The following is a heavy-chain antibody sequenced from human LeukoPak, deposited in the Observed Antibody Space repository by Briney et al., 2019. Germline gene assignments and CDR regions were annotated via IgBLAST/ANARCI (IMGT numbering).Heavy chain of an antibody. CDR2: IYTSGST. V-gene: IGHV4-39*07. CDR1: GGSISSSSYY. D-gene: IGHD6-13*01. CDR3: ARDGIAAAGTLDY. Sequence: SETLSLTCTVSGGSISSSSYYWGWIRQPRGKGLEWIGSIYTSGSTNYNPSLKSRVTMSVDTSKNQFSLKLSSVTAADTAVYYCARDGIAAAGTLDYWGQGTLVTVSS. J-gene: IGHJ4*02.